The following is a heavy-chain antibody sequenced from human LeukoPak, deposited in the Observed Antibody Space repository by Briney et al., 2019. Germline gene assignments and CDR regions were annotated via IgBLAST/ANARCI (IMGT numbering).Heavy chain of an antibody. D-gene: IGHD3-9*01. V-gene: IGHV4-34*01. CDR1: CVSFCGYY. CDR3: ARGGHLRYFDLLRGAYVDY. Sequence: PSDPLSLTCAVYCVSFCGYYWIWIRQPPGKGLEWIGEINHSGSTNYNPSLKSRVTISVDTSKNQFSLKLRSVPAADTAVYYCARGGHLRYFDLLRGAYVDYWGQGTLVTVSS. J-gene: IGHJ4*02. CDR2: INHSGST.